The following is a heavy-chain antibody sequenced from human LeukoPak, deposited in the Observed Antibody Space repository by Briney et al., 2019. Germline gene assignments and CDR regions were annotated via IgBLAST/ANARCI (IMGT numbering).Heavy chain of an antibody. CDR3: AKDYGNPYGSGSYFDY. CDR1: GFTFASYA. V-gene: IGHV3-23*01. D-gene: IGHD3-10*01. J-gene: IGHJ4*02. Sequence: AGSLRLSCAASGFTFASYAMTWVRQAPGNGQEWGSAISGSGVSTYYADSVKGRFTISRDNSKNTLYLQMNSLRAEDTAVYYCAKDYGNPYGSGSYFDYWGQGTLVTVSS. CDR2: ISGSGVST.